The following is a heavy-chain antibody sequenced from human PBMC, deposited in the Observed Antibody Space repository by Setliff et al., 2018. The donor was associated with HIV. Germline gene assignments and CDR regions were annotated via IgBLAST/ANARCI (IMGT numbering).Heavy chain of an antibody. Sequence: ASVKLSCKASGYIFSSYGISWVRQAPGQGLEWMGWISAYNGNINYAQKFQGRVTMTTDTSTSTAHMELRSLRSDDTAVYYCARDREAGDWYFDLWGRGTLVTVSS. CDR1: GYIFSSYG. D-gene: IGHD6-13*01. CDR2: ISAYNGNI. V-gene: IGHV1-18*01. J-gene: IGHJ2*01. CDR3: ARDREAGDWYFDL.